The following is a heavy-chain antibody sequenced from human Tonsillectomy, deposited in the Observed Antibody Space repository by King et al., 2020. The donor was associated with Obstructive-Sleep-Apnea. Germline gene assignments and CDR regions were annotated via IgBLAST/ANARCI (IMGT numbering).Heavy chain of an antibody. CDR1: GGSISSSNW. CDR2: IYYSGST. V-gene: IGHV4-4*02. CDR3: ARVRGSSSDTPLDY. Sequence: QLQESGPGLVKPSGTLSLTCAVSGGSISSSNWWSWVRQPPGKGLEWIGEIYYSGSTHYNPSLKSLVTISVDKSKNQFSLKLCSVTAADTAVYYCARVRGSSSDTPLDYWGQGTLVTVSS. J-gene: IGHJ4*02. D-gene: IGHD6-6*01.